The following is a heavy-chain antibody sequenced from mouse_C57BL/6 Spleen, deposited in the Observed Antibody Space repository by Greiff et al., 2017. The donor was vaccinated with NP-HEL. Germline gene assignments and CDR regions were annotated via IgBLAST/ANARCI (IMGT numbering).Heavy chain of an antibody. Sequence: VQLKESGPGLVKPSQSLSLTCSVTGYSITSGYYWNWIRQFPGNKLEWMGYISYDGSNNYNPSLKNRISITRDTSKNQFFLKLNSVTTEDTATYYCATTVVARRYFDVWGTGTTVTVSS. J-gene: IGHJ1*03. CDR3: ATTVVARRYFDV. CDR2: ISYDGSN. CDR1: GYSITSGYY. D-gene: IGHD1-1*01. V-gene: IGHV3-6*01.